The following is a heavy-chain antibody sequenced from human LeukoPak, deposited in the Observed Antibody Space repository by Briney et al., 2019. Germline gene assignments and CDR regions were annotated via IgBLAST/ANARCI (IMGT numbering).Heavy chain of an antibody. J-gene: IGHJ4*02. D-gene: IGHD4-17*01. CDR1: GFTFSSYG. V-gene: IGHV3-30*18. CDR2: ISYDGSNK. Sequence: PGRSLRLSCAASGFTFSSYGMHWVRQAPGKGLEWVAVISYDGSNKYYADSVKGRFTISRDNSKDTLYLQMNSLRAEDTAVYYCAKDRVYGDYGGVGGYFDYWGQGTLVTVSS. CDR3: AKDRVYGDYGGVGGYFDY.